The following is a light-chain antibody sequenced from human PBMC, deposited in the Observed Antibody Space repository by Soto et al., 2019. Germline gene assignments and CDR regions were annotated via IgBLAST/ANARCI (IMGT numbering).Light chain of an antibody. CDR2: EVS. J-gene: IGLJ2*01. V-gene: IGLV2-8*01. CDR1: SSDVGGYNY. CDR3: SSYAGSNNLL. Sequence: QSALTQPPSASGSPGQSVTISCTGTSSDVGGYNYVSWYQQHPGKPPNLMIYEVSKRPSWVPDRFSGSKSGNTPSLTVSGLQAEDEPDYYCSSYAGSNNLLFGGGTKLTVL.